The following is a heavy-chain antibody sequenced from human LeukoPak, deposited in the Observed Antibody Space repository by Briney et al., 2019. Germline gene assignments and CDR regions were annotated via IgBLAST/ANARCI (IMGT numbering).Heavy chain of an antibody. D-gene: IGHD1-1*01. CDR3: ARDGNNWPLDY. CDR1: GYTFTNYY. J-gene: IGHJ4*02. Sequence: GASVKVSCKASGYTFTNYYMHWVRQAPGQGLEWMGWISAYNGNTDYAQKLQGRVAMTTDTSTSTAYMKLRSLRSDDTAVYYCARDGNNWPLDYWGQGTLVTVSS. V-gene: IGHV1-18*04. CDR2: ISAYNGNT.